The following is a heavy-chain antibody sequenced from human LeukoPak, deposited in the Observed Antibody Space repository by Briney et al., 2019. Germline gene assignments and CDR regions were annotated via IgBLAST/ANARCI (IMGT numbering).Heavy chain of an antibody. CDR3: ARQYCTNGVCYPDY. J-gene: IGHJ4*02. Sequence: SETLSLTCTVSGYSISSGYYWGWIRQPPGKGLEWIGSIYYSGSTYYNPSLKSRVTISVDTSKNQFSLKLSSVTAADTAVYYCARQYCTNGVCYPDYWGQGTLVTVSS. V-gene: IGHV4-38-2*02. CDR2: IYYSGST. D-gene: IGHD2-8*01. CDR1: GYSISSGYY.